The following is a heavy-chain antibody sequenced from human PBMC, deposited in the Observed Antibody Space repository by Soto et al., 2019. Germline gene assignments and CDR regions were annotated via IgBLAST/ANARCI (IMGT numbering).Heavy chain of an antibody. CDR1: GFTFSSYT. V-gene: IGHV3-30-3*01. Sequence: ALRLSCAASGFTFSSYTIHWVRQAPGKGLEWVAVISHDGSHKYYADSVKGRFTISRGNSKNTVYLQMNSLRAEDTAVYYCARAPAPDYGGVGDYWGQGTLVTVSS. CDR3: ARAPAPDYGGVGDY. J-gene: IGHJ4*02. D-gene: IGHD4-17*01. CDR2: ISHDGSHK.